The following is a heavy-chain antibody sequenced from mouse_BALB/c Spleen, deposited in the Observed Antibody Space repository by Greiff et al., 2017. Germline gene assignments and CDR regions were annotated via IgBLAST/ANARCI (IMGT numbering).Heavy chain of an antibody. CDR1: GFNIKDTY. J-gene: IGHJ4*01. CDR2: IDPANGNT. Sequence: DVQLVESGAELVKPGASVKLSCTASGFNIKDTYMHWVKQRPEQGLEWIGRIDPANGNTKYDPKFQGKATITADTSSNTAYLQLSSLTSEDTAVYYCAIYYDYDGDYYAMDYWGQGTSVTVSS. V-gene: IGHV14-3*02. D-gene: IGHD2-4*01. CDR3: AIYYDYDGDYYAMDY.